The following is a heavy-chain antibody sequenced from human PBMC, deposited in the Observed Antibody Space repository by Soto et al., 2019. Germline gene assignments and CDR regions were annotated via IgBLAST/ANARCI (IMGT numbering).Heavy chain of an antibody. CDR1: GVSLTTNNW. Sequence: QVQLQESGPGLVKPSETLSLTCAVSGVSLTTNNWWTWVRQAPVKGLEWVGEIYQTGNTNYNPSLNSRVIASLDKSKNQFFLKLTAVTAADTAIYYCARGGYCSGGRCSGWFDSWGQGTLVTVSS. CDR3: ARGGYCSGGRCSGWFDS. D-gene: IGHD2-15*01. J-gene: IGHJ5*01. CDR2: IYQTGNT. V-gene: IGHV4-4*02.